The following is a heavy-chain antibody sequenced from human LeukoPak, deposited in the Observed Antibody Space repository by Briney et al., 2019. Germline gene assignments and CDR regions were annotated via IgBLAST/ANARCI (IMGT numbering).Heavy chain of an antibody. J-gene: IGHJ6*03. CDR2: IYYSGST. V-gene: IGHV4-59*01. Sequence: PSETLSLTCTVSGGSISSYYWSWIRQPPGEGLEWIGYIYYSGSTNYNPSLKSRVTISVDTSKNQFSLKLSSVTAADTAVYYCARHPWRRWFGELLDYYYYMDVWGKGTTVTVSS. CDR3: ARHPWRRWFGELLDYYYYMDV. D-gene: IGHD3-10*01. CDR1: GGSISSYY.